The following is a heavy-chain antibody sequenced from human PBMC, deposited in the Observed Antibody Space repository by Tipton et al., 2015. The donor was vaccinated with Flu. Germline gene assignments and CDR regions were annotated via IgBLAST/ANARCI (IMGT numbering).Heavy chain of an antibody. Sequence: SLRLSCAASGFTFSSYAMSWVRQAPGKGLEWVSAISGSGGSTYYADSVKGRFTISRDNSKNTLYLQMNSLRAEDTAVYYCAKDQNYDSSGYYYYYYGMDVWGQGTTVTVSS. CDR3: AKDQNYDSSGYYYYYYGMDV. CDR1: GFTFSSYA. J-gene: IGHJ6*02. CDR2: ISGSGGST. D-gene: IGHD3-22*01. V-gene: IGHV3-23*01.